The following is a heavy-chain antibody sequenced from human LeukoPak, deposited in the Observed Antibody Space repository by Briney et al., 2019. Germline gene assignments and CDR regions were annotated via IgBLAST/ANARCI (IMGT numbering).Heavy chain of an antibody. CDR2: ISGSGGAT. Sequence: GGSLRLSCAASGFTFSTYAMTWVRQAPGKGLEWVSAISGSGGATYYADSVRGRFTVSRDSSENTLYLQMNSLRAEDTAVYYCAKDRYAWRDFDYWGQGTLVTVSS. J-gene: IGHJ4*02. CDR1: GFTFSTYA. D-gene: IGHD3-16*01. CDR3: AKDRYAWRDFDY. V-gene: IGHV3-23*01.